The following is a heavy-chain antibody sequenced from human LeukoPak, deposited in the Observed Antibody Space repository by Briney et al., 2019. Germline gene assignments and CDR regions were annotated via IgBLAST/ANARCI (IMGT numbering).Heavy chain of an antibody. CDR1: GFTFSSYA. CDR2: IRGSGRST. V-gene: IGHV3-23*01. J-gene: IGHJ4*02. Sequence: SGGSLRLSCAASGFTFSSYAMSWVRQAPGKGLEWVAAIRGSGRSTYYADFVKGRFTISRDNSKNTLYLQMNSLRAEDTGVYYCAKNGYCSSTSCYAGTVFDYWGQGTLVTVSS. D-gene: IGHD2-2*01. CDR3: AKNGYCSSTSCYAGTVFDY.